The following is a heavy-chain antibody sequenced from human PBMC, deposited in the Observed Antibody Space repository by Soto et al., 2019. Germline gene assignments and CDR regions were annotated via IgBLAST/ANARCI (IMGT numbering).Heavy chain of an antibody. CDR2: IYYSGST. Sequence: PSETVSLTCTVSGGSISSSSYYWGWIRQPPGKGLEWIGSIYYSGSTYYNPSLKSRVTISVDTSKNQFSLKLSSVTAADTAVYYCASQSSYYYYYGMDVWGQGTTVTVSS. CDR1: GGSISSSSYY. V-gene: IGHV4-39*01. CDR3: ASQSSYYYYYGMDV. J-gene: IGHJ6*02.